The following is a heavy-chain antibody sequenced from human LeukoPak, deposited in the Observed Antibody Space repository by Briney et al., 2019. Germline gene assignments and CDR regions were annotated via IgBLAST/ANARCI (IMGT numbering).Heavy chain of an antibody. CDR1: GITLSNYG. D-gene: IGHD3-22*01. J-gene: IGHJ4*02. V-gene: IGHV3-23*01. Sequence: PGGSLRLSCAVSGITLSNYGMSWVRQAPGKGLEWVAGISGSAGGTYYADSVKGRFTISRDNAKNTLYLQLNNLRAEDTAAYFCAKRGVVIRVILVGFYKEAYYFDSWGQGALVTVSS. CDR2: ISGSAGGT. CDR3: AKRGVVIRVILVGFYKEAYYFDS.